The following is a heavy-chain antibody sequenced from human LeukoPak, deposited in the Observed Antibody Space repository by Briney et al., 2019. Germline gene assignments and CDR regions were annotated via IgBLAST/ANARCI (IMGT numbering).Heavy chain of an antibody. Sequence: GASVKVSCKASGCTFTSYGISWVRQAPGQGLEWMGWINPNSGGTNYAQKFQGRVTMTRDTSISTAYMELSRLRSDDTAVYYCAAQAHIVVVVAATADAFDIWGQGTMVTVSS. D-gene: IGHD2-15*01. CDR3: AAQAHIVVVVAATADAFDI. CDR1: GCTFTSYG. V-gene: IGHV1-2*02. CDR2: INPNSGGT. J-gene: IGHJ3*02.